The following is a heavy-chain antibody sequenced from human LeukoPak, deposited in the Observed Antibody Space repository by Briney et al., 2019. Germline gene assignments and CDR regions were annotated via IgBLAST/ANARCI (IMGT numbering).Heavy chain of an antibody. D-gene: IGHD3-10*01. V-gene: IGHV3-30-3*01. CDR2: ISYDGSNK. J-gene: IGHJ4*02. CDR3: AKEPGVRGARGIDY. Sequence: PGGSLRLSCAASGFTFSSYAMHWVRQAPGKGLEWVAVISYDGSNKYYADSVKGRFTISRDNSKSTLYLQMNSLRAEDTAVYYRAKEPGVRGARGIDYWGQGTLVTVSS. CDR1: GFTFSSYA.